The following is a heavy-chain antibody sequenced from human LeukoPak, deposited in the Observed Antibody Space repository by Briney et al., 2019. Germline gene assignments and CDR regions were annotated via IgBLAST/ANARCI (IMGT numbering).Heavy chain of an antibody. CDR1: GFTFSSYG. J-gene: IGHJ4*02. V-gene: IGHV3-30*18. CDR2: ISYDGSNK. D-gene: IGHD6-19*01. CDR3: AKDRGRSSGWFHLDY. Sequence: GGSLRLSCAASGFTFSSYGMHWVRQAPGKGLEWVAVISYDGSNKYYADSVKGRFTISRDNSKNTLYLQMNSLRAKDTAVYYCAKDRGRSSGWFHLDYWGQGTLVTVSS.